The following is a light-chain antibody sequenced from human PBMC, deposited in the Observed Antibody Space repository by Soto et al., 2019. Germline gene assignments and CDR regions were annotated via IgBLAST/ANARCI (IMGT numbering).Light chain of an antibody. V-gene: IGKV3-20*01. CDR2: CAS. CDR1: QSVSSSY. Sequence: EIVLTQSPGTLSLSPGERATLSCRASQSVSSSYLAWYQQKPGQAPRLLIYCASSRSTGIPDRFSGSWSGTDFSLTIRRLEPEDFTVYYGQQYGSSPITFGQGTRMEIK. J-gene: IGKJ5*01. CDR3: QQYGSSPIT.